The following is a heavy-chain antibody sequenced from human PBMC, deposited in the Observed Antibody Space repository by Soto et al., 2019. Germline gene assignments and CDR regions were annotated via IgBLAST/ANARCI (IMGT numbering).Heavy chain of an antibody. CDR3: AMTPGPEVAASLEYYYFSGMDV. CDR1: GYSFTSYW. D-gene: IGHD2-15*01. V-gene: IGHV5-51*01. Sequence: GESLKISCEASGYSFTSYWIGWVRQMPGKGLEWMGIIHPGDSDTKYSPSFQGQVTISVDKSITTAYLQWSSLKASDTAMYYCAMTPGPEVAASLEYYYFSGMDVWGQGTTVTVS. CDR2: IHPGDSDT. J-gene: IGHJ6*02.